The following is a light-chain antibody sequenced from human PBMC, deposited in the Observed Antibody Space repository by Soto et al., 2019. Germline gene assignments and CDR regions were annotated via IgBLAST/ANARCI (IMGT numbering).Light chain of an antibody. CDR2: EVS. J-gene: IGLJ1*01. V-gene: IGLV2-14*03. CDR1: SSDVGAYDF. CDR3: SSHTTSNTRV. Sequence: QSALTQPASVSGSPGQSIAISCTGTSSDVGAYDFVSWYQQHPDKAPKLLNYEVSNRPSGVSDRFSGSKSVNTATLTFSWLQAEDEADYYCSSHTTSNTRVFGTGTKVTVL.